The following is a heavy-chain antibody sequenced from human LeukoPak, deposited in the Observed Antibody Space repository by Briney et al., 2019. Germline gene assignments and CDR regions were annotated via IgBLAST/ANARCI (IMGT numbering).Heavy chain of an antibody. CDR1: GGSISSYY. D-gene: IGHD1-26*01. V-gene: IGHV4-59*01. Sequence: PSETLSLTCTVSGGSISSYYWSWIRQPPGKGLEWIGYIYYSGSTNYNPSLKSRVTISVDTSKNQFSLKLSSVTAADTAVYYCARARWDDGSYYLDYWGQGILVTVSS. J-gene: IGHJ4*02. CDR3: ARARWDDGSYYLDY. CDR2: IYYSGST.